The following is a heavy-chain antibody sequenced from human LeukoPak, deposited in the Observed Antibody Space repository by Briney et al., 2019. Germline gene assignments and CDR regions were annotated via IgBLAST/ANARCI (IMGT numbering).Heavy chain of an antibody. D-gene: IGHD5-18*01. CDR1: GGSFSGYY. V-gene: IGHV4-34*01. Sequence: SETLSLTCAVYGGSFSGYYWSWIRQPPGKGLEWIGEINHSGSTNYNPSLKSRVTISVDTSKNQFSLKLSSVTAADTAVYYCARGREYSYGYEAFDYWGQGTLVTVSS. J-gene: IGHJ4*02. CDR2: INHSGST. CDR3: ARGREYSYGYEAFDY.